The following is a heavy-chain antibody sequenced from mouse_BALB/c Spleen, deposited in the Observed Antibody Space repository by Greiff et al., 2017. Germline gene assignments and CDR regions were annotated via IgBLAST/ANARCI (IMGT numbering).Heavy chain of an antibody. CDR2: ISSGGST. J-gene: IGHJ1*01. Sequence: EVKLMESGGGLVKPGGSLKLSCAASGFTFSSYAMSWVRQTPEKRLEWVASISSGGSTYYPDSVKGLFTISRDNARNILYLQMSSLRSEDTAMYYCARGDYLFYFDVWGAETTVTVSS. V-gene: IGHV5-6-5*01. CDR3: ARGDYLFYFDV. CDR1: GFTFSSYA. D-gene: IGHD2-4*01.